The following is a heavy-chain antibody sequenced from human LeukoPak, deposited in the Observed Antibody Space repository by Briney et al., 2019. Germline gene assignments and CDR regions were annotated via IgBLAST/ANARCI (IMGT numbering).Heavy chain of an antibody. Sequence: SVKVSCKASGGTFSSCAISWVRQAPGQGLEWMGRIIPILGIANYAQKFQGRVTITADKSTSTAYMELSSLRSEDTAVYYCAREIAAAVYLFDYWGQGTLVTVSS. D-gene: IGHD6-13*01. CDR2: IIPILGIA. V-gene: IGHV1-69*04. CDR3: AREIAAAVYLFDY. J-gene: IGHJ4*02. CDR1: GGTFSSCA.